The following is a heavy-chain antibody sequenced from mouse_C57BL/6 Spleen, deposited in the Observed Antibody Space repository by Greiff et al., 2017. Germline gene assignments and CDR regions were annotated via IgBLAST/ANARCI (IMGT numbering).Heavy chain of an antibody. CDR3: ARGWLLLDWYFDV. Sequence: EVKLQESGPGLVKPSQSLSLTCSVTGYSITSGYYWNWIRQFPGNKLEWMGYISYDGSNNYNPSLKNRISITRDTSKNQFFLKLNSVTTEDTATYYCARGWLLLDWYFDVWGTGTTVTVSS. CDR1: GYSITSGYY. D-gene: IGHD2-3*01. CDR2: ISYDGSN. V-gene: IGHV3-6*01. J-gene: IGHJ1*03.